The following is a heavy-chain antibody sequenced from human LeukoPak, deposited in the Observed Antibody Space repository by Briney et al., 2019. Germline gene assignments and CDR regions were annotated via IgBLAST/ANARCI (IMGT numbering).Heavy chain of an antibody. V-gene: IGHV1-3*01. Sequence: APVKVSCKASGYTFTSYAMHWVRQAPGQRLEWMGWINASNGNTKYSQKFQGRVTVTRDTSASTAYMELSSLRSEDTAVYYCARDRGGSYCDYWGQGTLVTVSS. CDR3: ARDRGGSYCDY. CDR1: GYTFTSYA. CDR2: INASNGNT. J-gene: IGHJ4*02. D-gene: IGHD1-26*01.